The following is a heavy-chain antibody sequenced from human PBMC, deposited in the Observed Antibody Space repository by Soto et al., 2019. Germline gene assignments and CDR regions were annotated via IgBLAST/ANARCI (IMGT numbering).Heavy chain of an antibody. CDR3: ARDLRRGYSSSSSEGVGY. D-gene: IGHD6-6*01. J-gene: IGHJ4*02. CDR2: ISSSGSTI. Sequence: QVQLVESGGGLVKPGGSLRLSCAASGFTFSDYYMSWIRQAPGKGLEWDSYISSSGSTIYYADSVKGRFTISRDNAKNSLYLQMNSLRAEDTAVYYCARDLRRGYSSSSSEGVGYWGQGTLVTVSS. V-gene: IGHV3-11*01. CDR1: GFTFSDYY.